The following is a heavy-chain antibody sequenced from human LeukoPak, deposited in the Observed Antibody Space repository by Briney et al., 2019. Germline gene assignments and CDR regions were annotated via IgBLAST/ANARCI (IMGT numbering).Heavy chain of an antibody. CDR2: IRYDGSNK. CDR3: TKVSKIFGVVVHEIDY. CDR1: GFSFNARG. J-gene: IGHJ4*02. D-gene: IGHD3-3*01. V-gene: IGHV3-30*02. Sequence: GESLRLSCAASGFSFNARGMHWVRQAPGKGLEWVAFIRYDGSNKYYADSVKGRFTISRDNSKNTLYLQMSSLRVEDTAVYYCTKVSKIFGVVVHEIDYWGQGTLVTVSS.